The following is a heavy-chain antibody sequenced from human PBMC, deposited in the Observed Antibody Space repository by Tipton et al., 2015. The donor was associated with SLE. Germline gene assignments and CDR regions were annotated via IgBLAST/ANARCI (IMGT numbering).Heavy chain of an antibody. J-gene: IGHJ6*02. CDR2: INSDGSST. CDR1: GFTFSSYV. V-gene: IGHV3-23*03. D-gene: IGHD3-10*01. CDR3: ARDPAVWFRELLGQYGLDV. Sequence: QLVQSGGGVVQPGASLRLSCAASGFTFSSYVMIWVRQAPGKGLEWVSRINSDGSSTSYADSVKGRFTFSRDDSRDTLYLQMNSLRAEDTAVYYCARDPAVWFRELLGQYGLDVWGQGTTVTVSS.